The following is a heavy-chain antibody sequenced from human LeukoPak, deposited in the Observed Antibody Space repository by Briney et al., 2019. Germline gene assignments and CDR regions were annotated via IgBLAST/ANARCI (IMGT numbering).Heavy chain of an antibody. V-gene: IGHV1-69-2*01. J-gene: IGHJ4*02. D-gene: IGHD1-1*01. CDR2: VDPEDGET. CDR3: ATDLQNEGTGIR. Sequence: ASVKVSCKVSGYTFTDYYMHWVQQAPGKGLEWMGLVDPEDGETIYAEKFQGRVTITADTSTDTAYMELSSPRSEDTAVYYCATDLQNEGTGIRWGQGTLVTVSS. CDR1: GYTFTDYY.